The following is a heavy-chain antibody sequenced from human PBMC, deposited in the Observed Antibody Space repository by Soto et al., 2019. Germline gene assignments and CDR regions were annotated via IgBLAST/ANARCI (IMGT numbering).Heavy chain of an antibody. CDR1: GFIFSNAW. J-gene: IGHJ4*01. D-gene: IGHD4-17*01. CDR3: TTDSYMTNIIVRFDY. Sequence: PGGSLRLSCAASGFIFSNAWINWVRQAPGKGLEGVGRVKSKTDGGTTDFAAPVKGRFAITRDDSKNMVYLEMNSLKTEDTAIYYCTTDSYMTNIIVRFDYWGHGTLVTVSS. V-gene: IGHV3-15*07. CDR2: VKSKTDGGTT.